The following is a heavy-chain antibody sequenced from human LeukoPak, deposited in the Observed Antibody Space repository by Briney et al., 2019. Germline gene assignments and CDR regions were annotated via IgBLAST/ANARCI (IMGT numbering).Heavy chain of an antibody. Sequence: GGSLRLSCAASGFTLSYYWMHWVRQGPGEGLVWVSTISGDGSTTHYADSVKGRFTTSRDNAKNTLYLEMNSLRAEDTAVYYCARDPRNEGFDPWGQGTLVTVSS. CDR2: ISGDGSTT. CDR1: GFTLSYYW. D-gene: IGHD1-1*01. V-gene: IGHV3-74*01. CDR3: ARDPRNEGFDP. J-gene: IGHJ5*02.